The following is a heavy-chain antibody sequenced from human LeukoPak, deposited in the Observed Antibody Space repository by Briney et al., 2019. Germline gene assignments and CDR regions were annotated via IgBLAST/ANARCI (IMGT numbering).Heavy chain of an antibody. J-gene: IGHJ4*02. Sequence: GGSLRLSCAASGFMFNTYWMAWVRQAPGKGLEWVANIKEDGSDKNYVDSVKGRFTISRDNADDSLYLHMNSLRAEDTAVYYCAQKTSGSYIYYWGQGTLVTVSS. CDR1: GFMFNTYW. CDR3: AQKTSGSYIYY. CDR2: IKEDGSDK. V-gene: IGHV3-7*01. D-gene: IGHD3-10*01.